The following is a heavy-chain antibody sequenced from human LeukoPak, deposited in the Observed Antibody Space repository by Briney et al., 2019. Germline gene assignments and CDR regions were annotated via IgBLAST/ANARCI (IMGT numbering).Heavy chain of an antibody. Sequence: GGSLRLSCAASGFTLSSYAMSWVRQAPGKGLEWVSAISGSGGSKYYADSVKGRFTISRDNSKNTLYLKMNSLRAEDTAVYYCAKAVGYVDTFEICGQGTMGTVSS. CDR2: ISGSGGSK. CDR3: AKAVGYVDTFEI. CDR1: GFTLSSYA. D-gene: IGHD5-12*01. J-gene: IGHJ3*02. V-gene: IGHV3-23*01.